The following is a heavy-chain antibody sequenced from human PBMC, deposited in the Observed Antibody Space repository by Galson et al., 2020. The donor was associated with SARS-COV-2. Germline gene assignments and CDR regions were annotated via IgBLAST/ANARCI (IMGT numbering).Heavy chain of an antibody. CDR2: VYAAAVG. CDR3: ARRKDGYYDILTGWLRETEYYDGLDV. V-gene: IGHV4-4*08. J-gene: IGHJ6*02. CDR1: GHSFRCYY. D-gene: IGHD3-9*01. Sequence: SESLSLTFSVSGHSFRCYYLSWIRHAPGKGLEWPGHVYAAAVGYYTPPLRGRLTFSWYTSYHKVSLTFSSVTAADTAIYFCARRKDGYYDILTGWLRETEYYDGLDVWGQGNTVTVSS.